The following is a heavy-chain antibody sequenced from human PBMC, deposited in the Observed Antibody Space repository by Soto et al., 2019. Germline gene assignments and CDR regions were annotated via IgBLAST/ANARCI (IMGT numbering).Heavy chain of an antibody. Sequence: QVQLVQSGAEVKKPGSSVKVSCKASGGTFSSYAISWVRQAPGQGLEWMGGSIPIFGTANYAQKFQGRVTITADESTSTAYMELSSLRSEDTAVSYCARPMTQAEGVFRSGSYHYYGMDVWGQGTTVTVSS. D-gene: IGHD3-10*01. CDR2: SIPIFGTA. J-gene: IGHJ6*02. CDR1: GGTFSSYA. CDR3: ARPMTQAEGVFRSGSYHYYGMDV. V-gene: IGHV1-69*12.